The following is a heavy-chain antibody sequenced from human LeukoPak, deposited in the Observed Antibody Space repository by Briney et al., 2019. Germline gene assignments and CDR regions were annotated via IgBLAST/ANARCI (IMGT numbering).Heavy chain of an antibody. CDR2: ISPNSGGT. J-gene: IGHJ3*02. CDR3: AREFLDPYSSSPQEVDAFDI. V-gene: IGHV1-2*02. CDR1: GYTFTGYY. Sequence: ASVKVSCKASGYTFTGYYMHWVRQAPGQGLEWMGWISPNSGGTNYAQKFQGRVTMTRDTSISTAYMELSRLRSDDTAVYYCAREFLDPYSSSPQEVDAFDIWGQGTMVTVSS. D-gene: IGHD6-6*01.